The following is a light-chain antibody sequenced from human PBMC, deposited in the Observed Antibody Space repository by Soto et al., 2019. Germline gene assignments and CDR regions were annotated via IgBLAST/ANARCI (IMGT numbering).Light chain of an antibody. J-gene: IGLJ1*01. Sequence: QPALTQPRSVSGTRGQTVSLSWTRTNSDIGNYIFVSCYQQYPGKAPRLLIYAVSRRPSGVPDRFSGSKPGNTASLTISGLQPEDEAEYYCCSYAGSHTGLFGTGTKVTVL. CDR1: NSDIGNYIF. CDR2: AVS. V-gene: IGLV2-11*01. CDR3: CSYAGSHTGL.